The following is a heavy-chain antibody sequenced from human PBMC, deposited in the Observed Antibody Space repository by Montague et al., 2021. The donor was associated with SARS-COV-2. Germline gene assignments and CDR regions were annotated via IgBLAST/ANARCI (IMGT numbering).Heavy chain of an antibody. V-gene: IGHV3-23*01. CDR3: AKDFFMVQGLFDY. D-gene: IGHD3-10*01. CDR1: GFIFSSYA. J-gene: IGHJ4*02. Sequence: SLRLSCAASGFIFSSYAMSWVRQAPGKGLEWVSAISGSGGSTYYADSVKGRSTISRDNSKNTLYLQMNSLRAEDTAVYYCAKDFFMVQGLFDYWGQGTLVTVSS. CDR2: ISGSGGST.